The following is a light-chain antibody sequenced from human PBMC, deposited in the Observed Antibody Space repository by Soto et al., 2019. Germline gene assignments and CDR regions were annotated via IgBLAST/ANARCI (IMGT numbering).Light chain of an antibody. CDR2: EVS. J-gene: IGLJ3*02. CDR1: SSDVGGYNY. Sequence: QSALTQPASVSGSPGQSITISCTGTSSDVGGYNYVSWSQQHPGKAPKLMIYEVSNRPSGVSNRFSCSKSGNTASLTISGLQAEDEADYYCSSYTSGSTWVFGGGTKLTVL. CDR3: SSYTSGSTWV. V-gene: IGLV2-14*01.